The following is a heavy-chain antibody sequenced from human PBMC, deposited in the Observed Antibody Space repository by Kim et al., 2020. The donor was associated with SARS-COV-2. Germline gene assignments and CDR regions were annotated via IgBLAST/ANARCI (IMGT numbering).Heavy chain of an antibody. V-gene: IGHV4-34*01. CDR3: ARGPLSASHDFDY. D-gene: IGHD2-2*01. Sequence: YSPSLKRRFTISVDTSQIQFTRKLTSVTAADAAVYYCARGPLSASHDFDYWGRGTLVTVSS. J-gene: IGHJ4*02.